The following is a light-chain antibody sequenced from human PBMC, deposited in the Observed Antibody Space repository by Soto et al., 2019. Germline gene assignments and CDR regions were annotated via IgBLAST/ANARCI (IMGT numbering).Light chain of an antibody. Sequence: EIVMTQAPATLSLSPCERATLSSRASQSVSSSYLAWYQQKPGQAPRLLIYGASSRATGIPDRFSGSGSGTDFTLTISRLEPEDFAVYYCQQYGSSPRTFGPGTKVDIK. J-gene: IGKJ3*01. CDR2: GAS. CDR1: QSVSSSY. CDR3: QQYGSSPRT. V-gene: IGKV3-20*01.